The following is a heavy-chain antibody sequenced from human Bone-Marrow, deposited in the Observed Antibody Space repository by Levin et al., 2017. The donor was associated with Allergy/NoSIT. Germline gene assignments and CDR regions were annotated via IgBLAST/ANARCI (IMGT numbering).Heavy chain of an antibody. CDR3: AREGPFYYDSSPLLGFES. D-gene: IGHD3-22*01. V-gene: IGHV3-48*02. CDR1: GFTFSNYN. CDR2: ISSRGTPI. Sequence: GGSLRLSCAASGFTFSNYNMYWVRQAPGKGLEWVSYISSRGTPIYYADSVKGRFSISRDNAKNSLYLQMNSLRDEDTAVYFCAREGPFYYDSSPLLGFESWGQGTLVTVSS. J-gene: IGHJ4*02.